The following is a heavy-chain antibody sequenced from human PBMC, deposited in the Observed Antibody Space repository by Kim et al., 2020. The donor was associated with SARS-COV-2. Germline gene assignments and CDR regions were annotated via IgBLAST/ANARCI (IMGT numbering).Heavy chain of an antibody. D-gene: IGHD6-19*01. V-gene: IGHV6-1*01. J-gene: IGHJ4*02. CDR3: ARDQVAGADYFDY. Sequence: YAVSVKSRITINPDTSKNQFSLQLNSVTPEDTAVYYCARDQVAGADYFDYWGQGTLVTVSS.